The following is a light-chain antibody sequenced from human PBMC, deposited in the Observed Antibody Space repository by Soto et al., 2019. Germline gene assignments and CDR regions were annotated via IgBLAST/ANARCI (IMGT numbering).Light chain of an antibody. CDR3: SSYSSSSTYV. CDR2: EVS. Sequence: QSALTQPASVSGSPGQSITISYTGTSSDVGGYKYVSWYQHHPGKAPKLMIYEVSNRPSGVSNRFSGSKSGNTASLTISGLQAEDEADYYCSSYSSSSTYVFGPGTKVTVL. V-gene: IGLV2-14*01. J-gene: IGLJ1*01. CDR1: SSDVGGYKY.